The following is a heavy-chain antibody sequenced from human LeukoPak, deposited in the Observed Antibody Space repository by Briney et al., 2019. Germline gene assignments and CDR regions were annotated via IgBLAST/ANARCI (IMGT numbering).Heavy chain of an antibody. D-gene: IGHD4-17*01. V-gene: IGHV5-51*01. J-gene: IGHJ6*03. CDR3: ARHMTTAGYYYMDV. Sequence: GESLKISCKGSGYTFSNSIIGWVRQMPGRGLEWMGIIYPGDSETRYSPSFQGQVTISADKSISTAYLQWSSLRASDTAMYYCARHMTTAGYYYMDVWGKGTTVTVSS. CDR1: GYTFSNSI. CDR2: IYPGDSET.